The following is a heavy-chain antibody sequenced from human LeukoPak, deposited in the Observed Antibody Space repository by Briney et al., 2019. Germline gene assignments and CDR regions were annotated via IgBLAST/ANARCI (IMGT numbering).Heavy chain of an antibody. J-gene: IGHJ3*02. V-gene: IGHV1-2*02. CDR2: INPNSGGT. D-gene: IGHD1-1*01. Sequence: ASVKVSCKASGYTFAGYYMHWVRQAPGQGLEWMGWINPNSGGTNYAQKFQGRVTMTRGMSISTAYMELSRLRSDDTAVYYCARETDHALDIWGQGTMVTVSS. CDR1: GYTFAGYY. CDR3: ARETDHALDI.